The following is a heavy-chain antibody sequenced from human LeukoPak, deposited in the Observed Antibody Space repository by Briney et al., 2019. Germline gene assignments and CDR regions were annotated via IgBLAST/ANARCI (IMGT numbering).Heavy chain of an antibody. Sequence: SQTLSLTCTVSGGSISSGDYYWSWIRQPPGKGLEWIGYIYYSGSTYYNPSLKSRVTISVDTSKNQFSLKLSSVTAADTAVYYRARALTSSWLADAFDIWGQGTMVTVSS. D-gene: IGHD6-13*01. V-gene: IGHV4-30-4*08. CDR3: ARALTSSWLADAFDI. CDR1: GGSISSGDYY. J-gene: IGHJ3*02. CDR2: IYYSGST.